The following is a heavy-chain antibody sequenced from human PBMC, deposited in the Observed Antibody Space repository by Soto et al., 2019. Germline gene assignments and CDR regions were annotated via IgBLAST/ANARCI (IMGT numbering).Heavy chain of an antibody. Sequence: GGSLRLSCAASGFTFSSNAMSWVRQTPAKGLEWVSSSGLSGDTYYADSLKGRFTVSRDNSKNTLYLQMNSPRVEDTAVYYCAKKYSDNWPCLEYWGQGILVTVSS. CDR2: SGLSGDT. J-gene: IGHJ4*02. CDR1: GFTFSSNA. CDR3: AKKYSDNWPCLEY. V-gene: IGHV3-23*01. D-gene: IGHD1-20*01.